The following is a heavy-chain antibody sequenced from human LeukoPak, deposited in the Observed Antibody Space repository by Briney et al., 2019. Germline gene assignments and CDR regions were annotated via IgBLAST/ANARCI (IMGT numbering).Heavy chain of an antibody. CDR1: GGSFTSGSYY. CDR3: AIGPFNYYDSSGYYDY. J-gene: IGHJ4*02. CDR2: IYSSGST. D-gene: IGHD3-22*01. Sequence: SETLSLTCTVSGGSFTSGSYYWSWIRQPAGKGLEWIGHIYSSGSTNYNPSLKSRVTISVDTSKNQFSLKLSSVTAADTAVYYCAIGPFNYYDSSGYYDYWGQGTLVTVSS. V-gene: IGHV4-61*09.